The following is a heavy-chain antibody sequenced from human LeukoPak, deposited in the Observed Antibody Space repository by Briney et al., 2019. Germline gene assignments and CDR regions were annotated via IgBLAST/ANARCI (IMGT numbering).Heavy chain of an antibody. CDR1: GFTFSSYA. CDR2: ISGSGGST. V-gene: IGHV3-23*01. Sequence: GGSLILSCAASGFTFSSYAMSWVRQAPGKGLEWVSAISGSGGSTYYADSVKGRFTISRDNSKNTLYLQMNSLRAEDTAVYYCAKAVPTIAARLCWFDPWGQGTLVTVSS. J-gene: IGHJ5*02. CDR3: AKAVPTIAARLCWFDP. D-gene: IGHD6-6*01.